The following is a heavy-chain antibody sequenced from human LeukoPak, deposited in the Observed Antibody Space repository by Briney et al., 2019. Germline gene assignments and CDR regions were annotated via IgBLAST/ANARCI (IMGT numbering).Heavy chain of an antibody. J-gene: IGHJ4*02. CDR2: IKQDGSET. D-gene: IGHD4-17*01. CDR1: GFTFSSNW. V-gene: IGHV3-7*01. Sequence: GGSLRLSCAASGFTFSSNWMSWVRQAPGSGLEWVANIKQDGSETYYVDSVEGRFTISRDNDKNSLYLQMNSLRAEDTAVFYCATNDFGASDYWGQGTLVTVPS. CDR3: ATNDFGASDY.